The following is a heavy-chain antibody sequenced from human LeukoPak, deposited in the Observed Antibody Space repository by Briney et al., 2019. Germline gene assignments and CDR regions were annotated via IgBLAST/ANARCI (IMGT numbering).Heavy chain of an antibody. CDR3: ARFRTVAGNPLDY. J-gene: IGHJ4*02. Sequence: GGSLRPSCAASGFTLSNYWMSWVRQAPGRGLEWVANINPDESEKYYEDSVKGRFTISRDNADNSLYLHMNTLRAEDTAVYYCARFRTVAGNPLDYWGQGTLVTVSS. CDR1: GFTLSNYW. CDR2: INPDESEK. D-gene: IGHD6-19*01. V-gene: IGHV3-7*03.